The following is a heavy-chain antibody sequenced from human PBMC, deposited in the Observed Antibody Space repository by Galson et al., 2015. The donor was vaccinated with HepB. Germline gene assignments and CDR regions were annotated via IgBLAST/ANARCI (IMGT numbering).Heavy chain of an antibody. V-gene: IGHV3-23*01. CDR3: AKDHDLGYDFWSGKGYFDY. CDR2: ISGSGGST. D-gene: IGHD3-3*01. Sequence: SLRLSCAASGFTFSSYAMSWVRQAPGKGLEWFSAISGSGGSTYYADSVKGRFTISRDNSKNTLYLQMNSLRAEDTAVYYCAKDHDLGYDFWSGKGYFDYWGQGTLVTVSS. CDR1: GFTFSSYA. J-gene: IGHJ4*02.